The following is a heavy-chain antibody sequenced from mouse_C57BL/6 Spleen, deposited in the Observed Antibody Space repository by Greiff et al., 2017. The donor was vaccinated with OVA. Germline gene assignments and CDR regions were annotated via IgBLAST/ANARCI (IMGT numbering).Heavy chain of an antibody. V-gene: IGHV1-15*01. CDR1: GYTFTDYE. J-gene: IGHJ4*01. Sequence: VQRVESGAELVRPGASVTLSCKASGYTFTDYEMHWVKQTPVHGLEWIGAIDPETGGTAYNQKFKGKAILTADKSSSTAYMELRSLTSEDSAVYYCTSLLSGNAMDYWGQGTSVTVSS. CDR2: IDPETGGT. CDR3: TSLLSGNAMDY. D-gene: IGHD1-1*01.